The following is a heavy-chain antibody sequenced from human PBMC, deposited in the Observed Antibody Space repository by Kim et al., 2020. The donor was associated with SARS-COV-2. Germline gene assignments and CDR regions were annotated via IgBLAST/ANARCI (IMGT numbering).Heavy chain of an antibody. CDR1: GYTFIGYG. Sequence: ASVKVSCKATGYTFIGYGMNWVRQAPGQGLEWMGWIHTNTGNPTYAQGFPGRFVFSVDTSVSTAYLQINNLRAEDTAVYYCARVYALGSWGIDPWGHGTL. CDR2: IHTNTGNP. D-gene: IGHD3-16*01. J-gene: IGHJ5*02. V-gene: IGHV7-4-1*02. CDR3: ARVYALGSWGIDP.